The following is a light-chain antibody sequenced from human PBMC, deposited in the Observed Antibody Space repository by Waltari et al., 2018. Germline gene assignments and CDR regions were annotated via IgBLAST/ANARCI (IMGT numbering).Light chain of an antibody. V-gene: IGLV2-14*03. Sequence: QSALTQPASVSGSPGQSITISCTGTSSDVGDYNYVSWYQQHPGKAPKLMIYDVRNRPSGVSNRFSSSKSGNTASLTISGLQAEDEAEYYCSSYIGSSTLELFGGGTSLTVL. CDR1: SSDVGDYNY. CDR3: SSYIGSSTLEL. CDR2: DVR. J-gene: IGLJ2*01.